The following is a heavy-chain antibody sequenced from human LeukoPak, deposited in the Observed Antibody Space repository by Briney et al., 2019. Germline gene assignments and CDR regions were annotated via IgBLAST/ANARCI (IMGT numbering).Heavy chain of an antibody. CDR2: IYPADSDA. CDR1: GYGFTNNW. CDR3: ARQQYSLYYYDY. J-gene: IGHJ4*02. V-gene: IGHV5-51*01. D-gene: IGHD5-18*01. Sequence: GESLKISCKGFGYGFTNNWIAWVRQMPGKGLEWMGIIYPADSDARYSPSFQGQVTISADKSISTTYLQWSSLKASDTAIYYCARQQYSLYYYDYWGQGTLVTVSS.